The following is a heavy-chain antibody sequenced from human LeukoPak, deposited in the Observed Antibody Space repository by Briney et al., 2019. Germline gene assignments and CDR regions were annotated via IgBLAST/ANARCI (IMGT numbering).Heavy chain of an antibody. D-gene: IGHD3-3*01. J-gene: IGHJ4*02. CDR2: INPSGGST. CDR1: GYTFTSYD. Sequence: ASVKVSCKASGYTFTSYDINWVRQAPGQGLEWMGIINPSGGSTSYAQKFQGRVTMTRDTSTSTVYMELSSLRSEDTAVYYCARGGFLEWSPFDYWGQGTLVTVSS. CDR3: ARGGFLEWSPFDY. V-gene: IGHV1-46*01.